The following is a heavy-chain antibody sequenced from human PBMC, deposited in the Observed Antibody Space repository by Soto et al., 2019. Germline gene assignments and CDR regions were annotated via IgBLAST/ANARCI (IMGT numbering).Heavy chain of an antibody. D-gene: IGHD3-3*01. J-gene: IGHJ6*01. CDR1: GGTFSSYA. CDR3: ARAEYYDFWSGYYSSPNYYYGMDV. CDR2: IIPIFGTS. V-gene: IGHV1-69*13. Sequence: SVKVSCKASGGTFSSYAISLVRQAPGQGLEWTPAIIPIFGTSNYAQKFQGRVTITADESTSTAYMELSSLRSEDTAVYYCARAEYYDFWSGYYSSPNYYYGMDVWGQGTPVTVSS.